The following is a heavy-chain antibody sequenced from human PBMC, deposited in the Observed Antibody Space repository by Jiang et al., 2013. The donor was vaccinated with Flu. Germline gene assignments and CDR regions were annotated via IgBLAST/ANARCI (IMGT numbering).Heavy chain of an antibody. V-gene: IGHV4-39*01. J-gene: IGHJ4*02. Sequence: GPGLVKPSETLSLTCTVSGGSISKSSYYWGWIRQPPGKGLEWIGTINYSGSTDYNPSLKSRVTISVDTSKNQFSLRLTSVTAADTAVYYCATGYSGYDFDYFVYWGQGTLVTVSS. CDR1: GGSISKSSYY. D-gene: IGHD5-12*01. CDR3: ATGYSGYDFDYFVY. CDR2: INYSGST.